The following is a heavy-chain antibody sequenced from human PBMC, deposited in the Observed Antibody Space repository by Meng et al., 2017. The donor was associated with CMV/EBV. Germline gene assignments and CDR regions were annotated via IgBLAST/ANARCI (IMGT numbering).Heavy chain of an antibody. CDR2: INHSGST. J-gene: IGHJ4*02. Sequence: VALQQVGAGMVKPSATLSLTSAVYGGSFSGYYWSWIRQPPGKGLEWIGEINHSGSTNYNPSLKSRVTISVDTSKNQFSLKLSSVTAADTAVYYCASSLTYPDYWGQGTLVTVSS. V-gene: IGHV4-34*01. CDR1: GGSFSGYY. D-gene: IGHD2-15*01. CDR3: ASSLTYPDY.